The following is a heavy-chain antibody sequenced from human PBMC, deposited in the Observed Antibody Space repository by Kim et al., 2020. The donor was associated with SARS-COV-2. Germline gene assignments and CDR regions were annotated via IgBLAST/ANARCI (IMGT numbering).Heavy chain of an antibody. CDR3: AKNGPSLRPFYSSDY. CDR2: LSGSGDSS. J-gene: IGHJ4*02. D-gene: IGHD3-3*01. V-gene: IGHV3-23*01. Sequence: GGSLRLSCAASGFTFSNYAMSWVRQAPGKGLEWVSTLSGSGDSSYYADSVEGRFIISRDNSKNTVYLQMNSLRAEDTAIYYCAKNGPSLRPFYSSDYWGQGTLVTVSS. CDR1: GFTFSNYA.